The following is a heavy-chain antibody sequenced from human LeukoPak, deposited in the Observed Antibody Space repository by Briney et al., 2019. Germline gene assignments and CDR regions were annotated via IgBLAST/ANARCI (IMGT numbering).Heavy chain of an antibody. CDR1: GYTFTCYY. Sequence: GASVKVSCKASGYTFTCYYMHWVRQAPGQGLEWMGRINPNSGGTNYAQKFQGRVTMARDTSISTAYMELSRLRSDDTAVYYCAREGLTGTTGFDPWGQGTLVTVSS. J-gene: IGHJ5*02. CDR2: INPNSGGT. CDR3: AREGLTGTTGFDP. V-gene: IGHV1-2*06. D-gene: IGHD1-7*01.